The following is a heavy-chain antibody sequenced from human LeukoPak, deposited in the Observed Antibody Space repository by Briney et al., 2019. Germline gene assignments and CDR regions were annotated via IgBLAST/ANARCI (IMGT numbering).Heavy chain of an antibody. J-gene: IGHJ4*02. CDR2: ISYDGSNK. Sequence: GSLRLSCAASGFAFSSYAMHWVRQAPGKGLEWVAVISYDGSNKYYADSVKGRFTISRDNSKNTLYLQMNSLRAEDTAVYYCAGDSLAVAGDYWGQGTLVTVSS. CDR3: AGDSLAVAGDY. V-gene: IGHV3-30-3*01. CDR1: GFAFSSYA. D-gene: IGHD6-19*01.